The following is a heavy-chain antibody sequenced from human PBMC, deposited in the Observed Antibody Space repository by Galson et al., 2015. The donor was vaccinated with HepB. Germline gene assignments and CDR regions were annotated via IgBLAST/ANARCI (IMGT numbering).Heavy chain of an antibody. V-gene: IGHV3-48*02. CDR1: GFTFSTYS. J-gene: IGHJ4*02. CDR2: ISFSGSPK. D-gene: IGHD3-10*01. CDR3: AIAAAGRTYDS. Sequence: SLRLSCAASGFTFSTYSMNWVRQAPGKGLEWVSYISFSGSPKYYADSVRGRFTISRDNAKNSLFLQMDSLRDEDTALYYCAIAAAGRTYDSWGQGTLVTVSP.